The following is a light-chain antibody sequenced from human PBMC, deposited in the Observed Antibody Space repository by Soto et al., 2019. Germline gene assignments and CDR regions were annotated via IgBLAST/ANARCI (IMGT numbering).Light chain of an antibody. J-gene: IGKJ1*01. CDR3: QQYGSSPPVT. V-gene: IGKV3-20*01. CDR2: GAS. Sequence: EIVLTQSPGTLSLSPGERATLSCRASQSVSSSYLAWYQQKPGQAPRLLIYGASSRATGIPDRFSGSGSGTDFTLTISGLEPEDFAVYYCQQYGSSPPVTFGQGTKVDIK. CDR1: QSVSSSY.